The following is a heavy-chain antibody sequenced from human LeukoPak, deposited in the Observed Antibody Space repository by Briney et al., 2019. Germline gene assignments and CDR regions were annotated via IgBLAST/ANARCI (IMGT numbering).Heavy chain of an antibody. V-gene: IGHV4-4*02. J-gene: IGHJ5*02. CDR1: GGSISSSNW. CDR3: ARWARSEPRIAPHLNWFDP. Sequence: NPSGTLSLTCAVSGGSISSSNWWSWVRPPPGKGLEWIGEIYHSGSTNYNPSLKSRVTISVDKSKNQFSLKLSSVTAADTAVYYCARWARSEPRIAPHLNWFDPWGQGTLVTVSS. CDR2: IYHSGST. D-gene: IGHD6-13*01.